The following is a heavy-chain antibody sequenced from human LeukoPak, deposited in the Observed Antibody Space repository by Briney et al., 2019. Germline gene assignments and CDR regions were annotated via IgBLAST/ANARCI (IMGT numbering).Heavy chain of an antibody. J-gene: IGHJ4*02. CDR3: ARDQREWELGTYADY. CDR1: GYTFTSYY. D-gene: IGHD1-26*01. CDR2: INPSGGST. V-gene: IGHV1-46*01. Sequence: GASVKVSCKASGYTFTSYYMHWVRQAPGQGLEWMGIINPSGGSTSYAQKFQGRVTMTRDTSTSTVYMELSSLRSEDTAVYYCARDQREWELGTYADYWGQGTLVTVSS.